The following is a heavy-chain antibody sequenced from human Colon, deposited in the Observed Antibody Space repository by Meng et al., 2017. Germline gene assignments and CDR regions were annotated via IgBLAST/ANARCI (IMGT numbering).Heavy chain of an antibody. D-gene: IGHD2/OR15-2a*01. Sequence: EVQLEGAGGGLVKPGGSLGLSCAASGITFTTAWMAWVRQTPGRGLEWVGRIESNNNGGTTDYAAPVKGRFTISRDDSKSMVYLQMNSLKIEDTAMYYCGTDIYDWGQGTLVTVSS. J-gene: IGHJ4*02. CDR1: GITFTTAW. V-gene: IGHV3-15*04. CDR2: IESNNNGGTT. CDR3: GTDIYD.